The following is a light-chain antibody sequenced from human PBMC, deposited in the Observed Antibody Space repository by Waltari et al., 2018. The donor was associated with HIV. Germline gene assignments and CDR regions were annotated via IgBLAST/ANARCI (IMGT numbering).Light chain of an antibody. V-gene: IGLV1-47*01. CDR3: VGWDGSLSGYV. Sequence: QSVLTQPPSASGTPGQTVTIPCSGSSSNIGNDNLYWYQQLPGMTPKLLIYKNYQRPSGVPDRFAGSKSGTSASLAISGLRSEDEADYYCVGWDGSLSGYVFGAGTTVTVL. CDR1: SSNIGNDN. CDR2: KNY. J-gene: IGLJ1*01.